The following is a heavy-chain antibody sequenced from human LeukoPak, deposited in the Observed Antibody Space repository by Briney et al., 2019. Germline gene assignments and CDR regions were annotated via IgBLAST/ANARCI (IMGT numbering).Heavy chain of an antibody. Sequence: PGGSLRLSCAASGFTFSRYAMSWVRQAPGKGLEWVSAISGSGGSTYYADSVKGRFTISRDNSKNTLYLQMNSLRAEDTAVYYCAKFALPSYYYGSGNVYYGMDVWGQGTTVTVSS. J-gene: IGHJ6*02. D-gene: IGHD3-10*01. CDR3: AKFALPSYYYGSGNVYYGMDV. CDR2: ISGSGGST. V-gene: IGHV3-23*01. CDR1: GFTFSRYA.